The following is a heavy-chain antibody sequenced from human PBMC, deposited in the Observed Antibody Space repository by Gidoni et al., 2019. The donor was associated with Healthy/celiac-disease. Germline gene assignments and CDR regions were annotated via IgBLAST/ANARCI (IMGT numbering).Heavy chain of an antibody. CDR3: ARAPPLWFGELAWFDP. CDR1: GGSISRYY. V-gene: IGHV4-4*07. CDR2: IYTSGST. D-gene: IGHD3-10*01. Sequence: QVQLQESGPGLVKPSETLSLTCTVPGGSISRYYGSWIRQPAGKGLEWIGRIYTSGSTNYNPSLKSRVTMSVDTSKNQFSLKLSSVTAADTAVYYCARAPPLWFGELAWFDPWGQGTLVTVSS. J-gene: IGHJ5*02.